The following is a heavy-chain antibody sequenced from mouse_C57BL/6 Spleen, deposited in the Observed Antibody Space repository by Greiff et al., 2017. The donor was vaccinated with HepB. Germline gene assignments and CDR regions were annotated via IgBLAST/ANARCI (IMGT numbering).Heavy chain of an antibody. CDR2: IDPENGDT. Sequence: EVQLQQSGAELVRPGASVKLSCTASGFNIKDDYMHWVKQRPEQGLEWIGWIDPENGDTEYASKSQGKATITADTSSNTAYLQLSSLTSEDTAVYYCTRIYYGNYWFAYWGQGTLVTVSA. D-gene: IGHD2-1*01. CDR3: TRIYYGNYWFAY. J-gene: IGHJ3*01. CDR1: GFNIKDDY. V-gene: IGHV14-4*01.